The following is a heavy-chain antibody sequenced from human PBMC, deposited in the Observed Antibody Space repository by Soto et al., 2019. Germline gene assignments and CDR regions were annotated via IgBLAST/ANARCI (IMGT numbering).Heavy chain of an antibody. CDR2: ISGRDNTI. V-gene: IGHV3-11*01. CDR1: GFTFSDYY. CDR3: ASARGSGSYAYFDP. D-gene: IGHD3-16*01. J-gene: IGHJ5*02. Sequence: QVQLVESGGGLVKPGGFLRLSCAASGFTFSDYYMTWIRQTPGKGLEWISYISGRDNTIYYAESVKGRFSISRDNAKNSLFLAMNSLRPEDTAVYYCASARGSGSYAYFDPWGQGTLVTVSS.